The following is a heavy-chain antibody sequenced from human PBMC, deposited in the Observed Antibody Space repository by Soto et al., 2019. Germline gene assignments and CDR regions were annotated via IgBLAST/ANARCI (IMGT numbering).Heavy chain of an antibody. CDR2: ISAYNGNT. CDR3: ARYMEDILVVVAAYYYGMDV. J-gene: IGHJ6*04. CDR1: GYTFTSYG. D-gene: IGHD2-15*01. Sequence: QVQLVQSGAEVKKPGASVKVSCKASGYTFTSYGISWVRQAPGQGLEWMGWISAYNGNTNYAQKLQGRVTMTTDTSTSTAYMDLRSLRSDDTAVYYCARYMEDILVVVAAYYYGMDVWGKGTTVTVSS. V-gene: IGHV1-18*01.